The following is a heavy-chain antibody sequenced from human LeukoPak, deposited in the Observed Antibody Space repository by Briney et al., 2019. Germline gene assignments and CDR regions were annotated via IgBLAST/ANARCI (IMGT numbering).Heavy chain of an antibody. J-gene: IGHJ3*02. D-gene: IGHD2-21*01. V-gene: IGHV3-7*01. CDR2: IKQDGSEK. Sequence: GGSLRLSCAASEFTFSAYWMTWVRQAPGKGLEWVANIKQDGSEKYYADSVEGRFTISRDNAKNLLYLQMNSLRAEDTAVYYCARDLDTYVVLIAYDTFDIWGQGTMVTVSS. CDR3: ARDLDTYVVLIAYDTFDI. CDR1: EFTFSAYW.